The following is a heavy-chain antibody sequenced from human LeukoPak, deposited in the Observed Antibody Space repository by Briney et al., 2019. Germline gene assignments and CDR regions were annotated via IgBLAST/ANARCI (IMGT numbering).Heavy chain of an antibody. CDR2: INHSGST. Sequence: SETLSLTCAVYGGSFSGYYWSWIRQPSGKGLEWIGEINHSGSTNYNPSLKSRVTISVDTSKNQFSLKLSSVTAADTAVYYCARVSSSSYIDYWGQGTLVTVSS. J-gene: IGHJ4*02. V-gene: IGHV4-34*01. CDR3: ARVSSSSYIDY. CDR1: GGSFSGYY. D-gene: IGHD6-13*01.